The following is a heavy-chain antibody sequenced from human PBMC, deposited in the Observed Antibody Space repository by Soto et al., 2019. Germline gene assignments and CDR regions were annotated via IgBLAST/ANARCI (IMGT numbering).Heavy chain of an antibody. CDR1: GVTFRSYS. J-gene: IGHJ6*02. CDR2: ISSSSSTI. D-gene: IGHD6-19*01. CDR3: ARDPSEAVAGVYYHGMDV. Sequence: VGSHRLSCAASGVTFRSYSMNWIRQAPGKGLEWVSYISSSSSTIYYADSVKGRFTISRDNAKNSLYLQMNSLRDEDTAVYYCARDPSEAVAGVYYHGMDVWGQGTTVTVSS. V-gene: IGHV3-48*02.